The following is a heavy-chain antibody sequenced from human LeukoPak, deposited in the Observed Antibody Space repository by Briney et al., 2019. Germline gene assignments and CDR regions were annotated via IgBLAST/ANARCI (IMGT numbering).Heavy chain of an antibody. J-gene: IGHJ6*03. CDR2: IYTSGST. V-gene: IGHV4-4*07. CDR1: GGSVTDYY. CDR3: ARDLYYYGSGRSMDV. D-gene: IGHD3-10*01. Sequence: SETLSLTCTVSGGSVTDYYWSWIRQPAGKGLEWIGRIYTSGSTNYNPSLKSRVTMSVDTSKNQFSLKLSSVTAADTAVYYCARDLYYYGSGRSMDVWGKGTTVTISS.